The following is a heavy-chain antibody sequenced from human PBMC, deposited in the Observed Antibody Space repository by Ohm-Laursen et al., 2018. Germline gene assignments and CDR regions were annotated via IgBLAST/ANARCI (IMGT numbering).Heavy chain of an antibody. CDR2: ISSSSTI. Sequence: SLRLSCAASGFTFSDYYLNWVRQAPGKGLEWVSSISSSSTIYHADSVKGRFTISRDNAKNSLYLQMNSLRAEDTAVYYCARVSYDFWSGYLLDSFDYWGQGTLVTVSS. J-gene: IGHJ4*02. V-gene: IGHV3-69-1*01. CDR3: ARVSYDFWSGYLLDSFDY. D-gene: IGHD3-3*01. CDR1: GFTFSDYY.